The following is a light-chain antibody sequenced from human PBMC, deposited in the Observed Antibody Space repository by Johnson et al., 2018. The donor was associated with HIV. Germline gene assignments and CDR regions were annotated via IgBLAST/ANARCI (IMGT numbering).Light chain of an antibody. CDR1: SSNIGNNY. CDR2: ENT. V-gene: IGLV1-51*02. CDR3: GKWETRLSAGVF. J-gene: IGLJ1*01. Sequence: QSVLTQPPSVSAAPGQKVTISCSGSSSNIGNNYLSWYQQLPGTAPKLLIYENTKRPSGITDRFSGSKSGTSATLGITGLQTGDEADYYCGKWETRLSAGVFFGTGTKVTAL.